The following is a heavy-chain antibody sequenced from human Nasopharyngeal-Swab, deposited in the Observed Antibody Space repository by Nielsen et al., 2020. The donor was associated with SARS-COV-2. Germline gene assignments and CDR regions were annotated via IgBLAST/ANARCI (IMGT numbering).Heavy chain of an antibody. CDR3: AKDMGSGSYWWGIDY. CDR1: GFTFSSYA. D-gene: IGHD3-10*01. V-gene: IGHV3-23*01. CDR2: ISGSGGST. J-gene: IGHJ4*02. Sequence: GESLKISCAASGFTFSSYAMSWVRQAPGKGLAWVSAISGSGGSTYYADSVKGRFTISRDNSKNTLYLQMNSLRAEDTAVYYCAKDMGSGSYWWGIDYWGQGTLVTVSS.